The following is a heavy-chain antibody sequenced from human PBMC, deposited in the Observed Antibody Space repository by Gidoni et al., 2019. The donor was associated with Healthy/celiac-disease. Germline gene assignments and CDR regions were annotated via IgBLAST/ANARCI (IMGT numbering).Heavy chain of an antibody. J-gene: IGHJ4*02. CDR1: GFTSSSYG. CDR3: AKDRRAWGYYYGSGSYYRNEGFDY. CDR2: IRYDGSNK. D-gene: IGHD3-10*01. Sequence: QVQLVASGGGVVQPGGSLRLSCAASGFTSSSYGMPWVRQAPGKGLEWVAFIRYDGSNKYYADSVKGRFTISRDNSKNTLYLQMNSLRAEDTAVYYCAKDRRAWGYYYGSGSYYRNEGFDYWGQGTLVTVSS. V-gene: IGHV3-30*02.